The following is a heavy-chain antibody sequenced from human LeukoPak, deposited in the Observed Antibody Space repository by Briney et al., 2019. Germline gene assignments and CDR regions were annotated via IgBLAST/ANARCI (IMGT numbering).Heavy chain of an antibody. CDR1: GGSFSGYY. CDR2: INHSGST. CDR3: ARGRPYGDYYYYYYMDV. Sequence: PSETLSLTCAVYGGSFSGYYWSWIRQPPGKGLEWIGEINHSGSTNYNPSLKSRVTISVDTSKNQFSLKLSSVTAADTAVYYCARGRPYGDYYYYYYMDVWGKGTTVTVSS. J-gene: IGHJ6*03. D-gene: IGHD4-17*01. V-gene: IGHV4-34*01.